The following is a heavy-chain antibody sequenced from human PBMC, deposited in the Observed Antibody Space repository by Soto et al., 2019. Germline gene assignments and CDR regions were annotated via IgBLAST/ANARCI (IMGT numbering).Heavy chain of an antibody. CDR3: AKDQAVAGTYHKNYYYYGMDV. J-gene: IGHJ6*02. D-gene: IGHD6-19*01. CDR2: ISGSGGST. V-gene: IGHV3-23*01. Sequence: GGSLRLSCAASGFTFSSYAMSWVRQAPGKGLEWVSAISGSGGSTYYADPVKGRFTISRDNSKNTLYLQMNSLRAEDTAVYYCAKDQAVAGTYHKNYYYYGMDVWGQGTTVTVSS. CDR1: GFTFSSYA.